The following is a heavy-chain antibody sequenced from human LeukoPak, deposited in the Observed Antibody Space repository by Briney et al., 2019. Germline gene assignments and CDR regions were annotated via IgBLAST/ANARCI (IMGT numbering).Heavy chain of an antibody. Sequence: SETLSLTCTVSGGSISNYYWSWIRQPPGKGLEWIGYIYYSGGTNYNPSLKSRVIISVDTSKNQFSLKLNSVTAADTAVYYCARTTEGYCSSASCFGFSYSYYMDVWGKGTTVTISS. CDR3: ARTTEGYCSSASCFGFSYSYYMDV. CDR1: GGSISNYY. CDR2: IYYSGGT. J-gene: IGHJ6*03. V-gene: IGHV4-59*01. D-gene: IGHD2-2*01.